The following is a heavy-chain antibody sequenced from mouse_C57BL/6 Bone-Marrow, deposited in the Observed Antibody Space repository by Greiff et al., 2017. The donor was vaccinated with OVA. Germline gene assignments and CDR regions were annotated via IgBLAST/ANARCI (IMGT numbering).Heavy chain of an antibody. CDR3: ARRLRLYYFDY. Sequence: EVKLMESGPVLVKPGASVKMSCKASGYTFTDYYMNWVKQSHGKSLEWIGVINPYNGGTSYNQKFKGKATLTVDKSSSTAYMELNSLTSEDSAVYYCARRLRLYYFDYWGQGTTLTVSS. CDR1: GYTFTDYY. J-gene: IGHJ2*01. V-gene: IGHV1-19*01. D-gene: IGHD1-1*01. CDR2: INPYNGGT.